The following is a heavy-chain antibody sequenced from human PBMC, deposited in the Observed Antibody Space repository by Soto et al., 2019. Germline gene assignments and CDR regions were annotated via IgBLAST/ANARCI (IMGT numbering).Heavy chain of an antibody. CDR1: GFAFSSYS. D-gene: IGHD3-9*01. CDR2: LSSSSNYI. J-gene: IGHJ4*02. Sequence: EVQLVESGGGLVKPGGSLRLSCVASGFAFSSYSMMWVRQAPGEGLEWVSSLSSSSNYIYYADSVKGRFTVSRDNAKNSLHMQMRSRLAEDTAAYYCARGTKTTILKRAGVGYWGQGTRVIVSS. CDR3: ARGTKTTILKRAGVGY. V-gene: IGHV3-21*01.